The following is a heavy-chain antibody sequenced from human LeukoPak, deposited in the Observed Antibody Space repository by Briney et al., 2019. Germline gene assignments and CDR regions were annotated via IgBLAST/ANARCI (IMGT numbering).Heavy chain of an antibody. CDR1: GGSIRTDGSY. CDR2: IYIDGIT. CDR3: ARLFTRAWEYRYGMDV. V-gene: IGHV4-39*02. Sequence: SETLSLTCTVSGGSIRTDGSYWAWIRQPPGKGLEWIGSIYIDGITHYNSSLQSRVTLSIDTSKNHFSLRLTSVTAADTAVCYCARLFTRAWEYRYGMDVWGQGTAVTVSS. D-gene: IGHD1-26*01. J-gene: IGHJ6*02.